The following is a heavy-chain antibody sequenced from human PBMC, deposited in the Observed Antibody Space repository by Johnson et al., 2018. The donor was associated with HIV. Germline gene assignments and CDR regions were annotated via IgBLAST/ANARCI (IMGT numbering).Heavy chain of an antibody. CDR1: GFTFSSYD. CDR3: ARGKGAAAAEAFDI. J-gene: IGHJ3*02. V-gene: IGHV3-13*01. D-gene: IGHD6-13*01. Sequence: MLLVESGGGLVQPGGSLRLSCAASGFTFSSYDMHWVRQATGKGLEWVSAIGTAGDTYYPGSVKGRFTISREHAKNSLYLQMNSLRAGDTAVYYCARGKGAAAAEAFDIWGQGTMVTVSS. CDR2: IGTAGDT.